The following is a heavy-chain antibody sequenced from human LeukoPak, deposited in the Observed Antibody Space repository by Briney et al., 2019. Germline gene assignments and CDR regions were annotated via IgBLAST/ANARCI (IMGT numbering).Heavy chain of an antibody. V-gene: IGHV3-74*01. CDR3: ASEGTTGTTWGPDY. J-gene: IGHJ4*02. CDR1: GFTFDDYG. D-gene: IGHD1-1*01. CDR2: IDSDGYST. Sequence: HAGGSLRLSCAASGFTFDDYGMSWVRQAPGKGLVWVSRIDSDGYSTAYADSVKGRFTISRDNAKNTLYLQMNSLRAEDTAVYYCASEGTTGTTWGPDYWGQGTLVTVSS.